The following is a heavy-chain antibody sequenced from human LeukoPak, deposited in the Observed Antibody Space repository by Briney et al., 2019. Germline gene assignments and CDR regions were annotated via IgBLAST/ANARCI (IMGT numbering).Heavy chain of an antibody. CDR3: AKGGDGYNYYFDY. V-gene: IGHV3-23*01. CDR1: GFTFSDYA. Sequence: GGSLRLSCAASGFTFSDYAMSWVRQAPGKGLEWVSGISDSGGSIRYADSVKGRFIISRDNSKNTLYLQMNSLRAEDTAVYYCAKGGDGYNYYFDYWGQGTLVTVSS. CDR2: ISDSGGSI. D-gene: IGHD5-24*01. J-gene: IGHJ4*02.